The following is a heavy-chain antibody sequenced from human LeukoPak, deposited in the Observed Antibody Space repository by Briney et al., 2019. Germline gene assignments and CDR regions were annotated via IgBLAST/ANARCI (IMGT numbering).Heavy chain of an antibody. V-gene: IGHV3-23*01. CDR2: ISGSGGST. CDR3: AKTVNFDWLPNDY. CDR1: GFTFSSYA. J-gene: IGHJ4*02. D-gene: IGHD3-9*01. Sequence: GGSLRLSCAASGFTFSSYAMTWVRQTPGKGLEWVSGISGSGGSTYYADSVKGRFTISRDNSKNTLYLQLNSLRAEDTAVYYCAKTVNFDWLPNDYWGQGTLVTVSS.